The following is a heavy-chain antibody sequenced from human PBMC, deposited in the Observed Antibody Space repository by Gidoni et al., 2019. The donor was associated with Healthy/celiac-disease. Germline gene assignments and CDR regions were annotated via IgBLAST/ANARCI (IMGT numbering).Heavy chain of an antibody. CDR2: IYYSGST. CDR1: GCSISSNSYS. J-gene: IGHJ3*02. V-gene: IGHV4-39*01. D-gene: IGHD6-19*01. Sequence: QLQLQESGPGLVKPSETLSLTCTVYGCSISSNSYSWGWIRQPPGKGLEWIGSIYYSGSTYYNPSLKSRVTISVDTSKNQFSLKLSSVTAADTAVYYCARGSLATSSGWYQNDAFDIWGQGTMVTVSS. CDR3: ARGSLATSSGWYQNDAFDI.